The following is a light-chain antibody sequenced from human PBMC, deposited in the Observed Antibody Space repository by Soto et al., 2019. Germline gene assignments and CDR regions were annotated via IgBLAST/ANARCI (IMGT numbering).Light chain of an antibody. CDR3: QHSGSSWT. CDR1: QSVSSSY. Sequence: EIVLTQSPGTLSLSPGERATLSCRASQSVSSSYLAWYQQKPGQAPRLLIYGASSRATGIPDRFSGSGSGTDFTLAISRLEPEDFAVYYCQHSGSSWTLGQGTKVDIK. CDR2: GAS. V-gene: IGKV3-20*01. J-gene: IGKJ1*01.